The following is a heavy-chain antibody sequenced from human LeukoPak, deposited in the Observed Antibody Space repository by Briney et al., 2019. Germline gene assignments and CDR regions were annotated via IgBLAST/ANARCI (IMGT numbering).Heavy chain of an antibody. Sequence: SETLSLTCTVSGGSISSSSYYWGWIRQPPGKGLEWIGSIYYSGSTYYNPSLKSRVTISVDTSKNQFSLKLSSVTAADTAVYYCARSSLPTYYYDSSGYSDAFDIWGQGTMVTVSS. V-gene: IGHV4-39*07. CDR1: GGSISSSSYY. CDR3: ARSSLPTYYYDSSGYSDAFDI. J-gene: IGHJ3*02. D-gene: IGHD3-22*01. CDR2: IYYSGST.